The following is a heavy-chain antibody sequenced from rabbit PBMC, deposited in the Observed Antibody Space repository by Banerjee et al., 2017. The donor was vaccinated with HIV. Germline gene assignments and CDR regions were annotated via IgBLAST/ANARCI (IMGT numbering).Heavy chain of an antibody. CDR3: ARGDGGNIYNPINGLNL. Sequence: QSLEESGGDLVKPGASLTLTCTASGFDFSSYYMSWVRQAPGKGLEWIACIDTSSGSAYYANWAKGRFTISRTSSTTVTLQMTSLTVADTATYFCARGDGGNIYNPINGLNLWGPGTLVTVS. CDR2: IDTSSGSA. D-gene: IGHD8-1*01. J-gene: IGHJ6*01. V-gene: IGHV1S40*01. CDR1: GFDFSSYY.